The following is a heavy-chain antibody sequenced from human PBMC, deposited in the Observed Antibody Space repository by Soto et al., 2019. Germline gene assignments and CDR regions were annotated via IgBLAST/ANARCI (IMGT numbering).Heavy chain of an antibody. Sequence: QVQLVQSGTEVKKPGASVTVYCEACGYSFTTYNLHWVRQAPGQGLEWMGIINPSVGSTTYAQNFQDRVTMTRDTSTTTVYMELSILRSEDTAVYYCERARDMDVWGQVTTVTVSS. CDR2: INPSVGST. J-gene: IGHJ6*02. CDR1: GYSFTTYN. V-gene: IGHV1-46*01. CDR3: ERARDMDV.